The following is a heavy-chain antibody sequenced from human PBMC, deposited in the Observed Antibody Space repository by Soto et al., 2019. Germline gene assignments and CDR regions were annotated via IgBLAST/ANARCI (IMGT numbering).Heavy chain of an antibody. V-gene: IGHV4-39*01. CDR3: ARGYYDFWSGYQCFDY. J-gene: IGHJ4*02. CDR1: GGSISSSSYY. D-gene: IGHD3-3*01. CDR2: IYYSGST. Sequence: LSLTCTVSGGSISSSSYYWGWIRQPPGKGLEWIGSIYYSGSTYYNPSLKSRVTISVDTSKNQFSLKLSSVTAADTAVYYCARGYYDFWSGYQCFDYWGQGTLVTVSS.